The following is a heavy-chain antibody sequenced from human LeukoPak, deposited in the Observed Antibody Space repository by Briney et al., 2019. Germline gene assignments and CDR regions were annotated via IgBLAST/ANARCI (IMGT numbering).Heavy chain of an antibody. CDR3: AREDYVWGSYRLG. CDR2: INGDGSSA. J-gene: IGHJ4*02. CDR1: GFTFSSYW. Sequence: PGGSLRLSCAASGFTFSSYWMHWVRQAPGKGLVWVSRINGDGSSASYADSVKGRFTISRDNAKNTLYLRMNSLRAEDTAVYYCAREDYVWGSYRLGWGQGTLVTVSS. V-gene: IGHV3-74*01. D-gene: IGHD3-16*01.